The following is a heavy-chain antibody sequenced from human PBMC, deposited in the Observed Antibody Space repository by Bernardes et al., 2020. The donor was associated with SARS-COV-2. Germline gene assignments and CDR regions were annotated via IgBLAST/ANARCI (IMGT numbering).Heavy chain of an antibody. V-gene: IGHV5-10-1*01. Sequence: GESLKISCKGSGYSFTSYWISWVRQMPGKGLEWMGRIDPSDSYTNYSPSFQGHVTISADKSISTAYLQWSSLKASDTAMYYCARHPRGYGGQLVLENWFDPWGQGTLVTVSS. D-gene: IGHD6-13*01. CDR1: GYSFTSYW. CDR3: ARHPRGYGGQLVLENWFDP. J-gene: IGHJ5*02. CDR2: IDPSDSYT.